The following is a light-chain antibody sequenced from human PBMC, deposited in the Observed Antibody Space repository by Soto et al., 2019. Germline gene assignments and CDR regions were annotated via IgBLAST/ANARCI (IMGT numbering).Light chain of an antibody. V-gene: IGKV3-11*01. CDR1: ENVRTF. Sequence: VLTQSPATLSLSPGERATLSCRASENVRTFVDWYQQKPGQAPQLLIYGASNRATDIPARFSGSGSGTDFTLTISNLEPEDFAVYYCQQHSHWPPWTFGQGTRVEIQ. CDR2: GAS. J-gene: IGKJ1*01. CDR3: QQHSHWPPWT.